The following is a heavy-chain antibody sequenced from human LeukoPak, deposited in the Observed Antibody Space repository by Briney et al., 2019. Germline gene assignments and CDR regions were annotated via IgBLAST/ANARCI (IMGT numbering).Heavy chain of an antibody. V-gene: IGHV3-7*01. CDR1: GFTFSSYW. Sequence: GGSLRLSCAASGFTFSSYWMSWVRQAPGKGLEWVANIKQDGSEKYYVDSVKGRFTISRDNAKNSLYLLMNSLRAEDTAVYYCARGLGSRLADYWGQGTLVTVSS. CDR3: ARGLGSRLADY. J-gene: IGHJ4*02. D-gene: IGHD3-22*01. CDR2: IKQDGSEK.